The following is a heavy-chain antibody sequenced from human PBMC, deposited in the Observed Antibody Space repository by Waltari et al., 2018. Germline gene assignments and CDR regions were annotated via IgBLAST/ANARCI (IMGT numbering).Heavy chain of an antibody. CDR1: GFTFSSYE. CDR3: ATQTPSEPPYYYYYGMDV. J-gene: IGHJ6*02. Sequence: EVQLVESGGGLVQPGGSLRPSCAASGFTFSSYEMNWVRQAPGLGLVSNITRSGSTIYYADSLKGRFTISGDNAKNSLYLQMNSLRAEDTAVYYCATQTPSEPPYYYYYGMDVWGQGTTVTVSS. CDR2: ITRSGSTI. D-gene: IGHD1-1*01. V-gene: IGHV3-48*03.